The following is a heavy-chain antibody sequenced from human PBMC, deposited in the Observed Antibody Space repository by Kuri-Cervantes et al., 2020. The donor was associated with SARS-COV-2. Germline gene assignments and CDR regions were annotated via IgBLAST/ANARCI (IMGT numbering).Heavy chain of an antibody. J-gene: IGHJ3*02. CDR2: INHSGST. Sequence: SQTLALTCAVYGGSFSGYYWSWIRQPPGKGLEWIEEINHSGSTNYNPSLKSRVTISVDTSKNQFSLKLSSVTAADTAVYYCARGSSSGWYRSKPRAFDIWGQGTMVTVSS. D-gene: IGHD6-19*01. V-gene: IGHV4-34*01. CDR3: ARGSSSGWYRSKPRAFDI. CDR1: GGSFSGYY.